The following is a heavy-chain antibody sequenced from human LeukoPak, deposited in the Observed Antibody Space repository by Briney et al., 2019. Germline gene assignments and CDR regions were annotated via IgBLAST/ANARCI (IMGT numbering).Heavy chain of an antibody. D-gene: IGHD2-2*01. CDR2: ISSSGSTI. V-gene: IGHV3-48*04. CDR1: GFTFSSYA. Sequence: GRSLRLSCVASGFTFSSYAMHWVRQAPGKGLEWVSYISSSGSTISYADSVKGRFTISRDNAKNSLYLQMNSLRAEDTAVYYCAKGLVGDDYWGQGTLVTVSS. CDR3: AKGLVGDDY. J-gene: IGHJ4*02.